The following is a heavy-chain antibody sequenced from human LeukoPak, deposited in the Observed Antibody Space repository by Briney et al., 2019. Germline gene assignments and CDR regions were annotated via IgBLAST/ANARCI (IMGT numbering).Heavy chain of an antibody. CDR2: ISSSSSTI. J-gene: IGHJ3*02. V-gene: IGHV3-48*04. CDR3: AREAAGNDAFDI. Sequence: GGSRRLSCAASGFTFSSYSMNWVRQAPGKGLEWVSYISSSSSTIYYADSVKGRFTISRDNAKNSLYLQMNSLRAEDTAVYYCAREAAGNDAFDIWGQGTMVTVSS. CDR1: GFTFSSYS. D-gene: IGHD6-13*01.